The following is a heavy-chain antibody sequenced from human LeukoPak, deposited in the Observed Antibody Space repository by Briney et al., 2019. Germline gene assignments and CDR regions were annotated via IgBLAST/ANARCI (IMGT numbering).Heavy chain of an antibody. D-gene: IGHD3-22*01. CDR3: ARAPSWGYYDSSANIPDWFDP. Sequence: GAPVKVSCKASGGTFSSYAISWVRQAPGQGLEWMGRIIPILGIANYAQKFQGRVTITADKSTSTAYMELSSLRSEDTAVYYCARAPSWGYYDSSANIPDWFDPWGQGTLVTVSS. CDR1: GGTFSSYA. CDR2: IIPILGIA. V-gene: IGHV1-69*04. J-gene: IGHJ5*02.